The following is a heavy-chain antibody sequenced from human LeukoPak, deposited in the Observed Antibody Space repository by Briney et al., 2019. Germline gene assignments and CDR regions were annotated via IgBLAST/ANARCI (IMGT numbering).Heavy chain of an antibody. CDR3: EYGSGAFDT. CDR2: IIPILGIA. Sequence: GASVKVSCKASGGTFSSYAISWVRQAPGQGLEWMGRIIPILGIANYAQKFQGRVTITADKSTSTANMELSSLRSEDTAVYYCEYGSGAFDTWGQGTMVTVSS. V-gene: IGHV1-69*04. J-gene: IGHJ3*02. CDR1: GGTFSSYA. D-gene: IGHD4-17*01.